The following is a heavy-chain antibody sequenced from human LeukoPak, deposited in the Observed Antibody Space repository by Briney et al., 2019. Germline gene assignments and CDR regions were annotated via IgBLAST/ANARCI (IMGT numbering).Heavy chain of an antibody. Sequence: ASLKVSCKASGYTFTGYYMHWVRPAPGQGLEWMGWINPNSGGTNYAQKFQGRVTMTRDTSISTAYMELSRLRSDDTAVYYCARGLPRYCSGGSCYSSPFDYWGQGTLVTVSS. V-gene: IGHV1-2*02. CDR2: INPNSGGT. CDR1: GYTFTGYY. D-gene: IGHD2-15*01. J-gene: IGHJ4*02. CDR3: ARGLPRYCSGGSCYSSPFDY.